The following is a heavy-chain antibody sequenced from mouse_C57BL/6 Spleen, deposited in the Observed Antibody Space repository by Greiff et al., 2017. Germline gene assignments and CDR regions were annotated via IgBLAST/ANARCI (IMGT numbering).Heavy chain of an antibody. CDR3: TRYDYYGSSYGNFYYAMDY. V-gene: IGHV1-15*01. Sequence: VQRVESGAELVRPGASVTLSCKASGYTFTDYEMHWVKQTPVHGLEWIGAIDPETGGTAYNQKFKGKAILTADKSSSTAYMELRSLTSEDSAVYYCTRYDYYGSSYGNFYYAMDYWGQGTSVTVSS. CDR1: GYTFTDYE. D-gene: IGHD1-1*01. CDR2: IDPETGGT. J-gene: IGHJ4*01.